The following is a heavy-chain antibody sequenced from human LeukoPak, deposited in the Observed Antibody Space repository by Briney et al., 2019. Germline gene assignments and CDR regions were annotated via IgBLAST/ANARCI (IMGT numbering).Heavy chain of an antibody. CDR1: GDSTGSNTYY. CDR2: IHYSGST. D-gene: IGHD3-10*02. V-gene: IGHV4-31*03. Sequence: SETLSLTCSFSGDSTGSNTYYWSWIRQHPEKGLEWIGYIHYSGSTFYNPSLKSRATLLMDTSNNLFSLSLTSATAADTAVYFCARDVRGVAGAFELWGQGTRVTVSS. J-gene: IGHJ3*01. CDR3: ARDVRGVAGAFEL.